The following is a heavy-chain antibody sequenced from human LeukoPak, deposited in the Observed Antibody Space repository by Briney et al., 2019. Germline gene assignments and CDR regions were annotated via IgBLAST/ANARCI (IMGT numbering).Heavy chain of an antibody. D-gene: IGHD4-4*01. Sequence: GGSLRLSCAASGFTFSSYGMLWVRQAPGKGLEWVALIWYDASNKYYADSVKGRFTISRDNSKNTLYLQMNSLRAEDTAVYYCAKGPGNSRAYFDYWGQGTLVTVSS. CDR3: AKGPGNSRAYFDY. V-gene: IGHV3-33*06. J-gene: IGHJ4*02. CDR1: GFTFSSYG. CDR2: IWYDASNK.